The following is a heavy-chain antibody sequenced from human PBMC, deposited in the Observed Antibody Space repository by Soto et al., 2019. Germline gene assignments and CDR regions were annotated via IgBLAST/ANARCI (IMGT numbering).Heavy chain of an antibody. D-gene: IGHD3-16*02. CDR2: LSGSGGRI. J-gene: IGHJ4*01. CDR1: GFTFSGYS. V-gene: IGHV3-23*01. Sequence: GGSLRLSCAVSGFTFSGYSIWWGRQEPGEGLVWVSGLSGSGGRIYSDSVKGRFAISRDNSKNTLYLQMNSLRAEAAAIYYCAKEKDYDYVWGSSRYTSDYWGQGTLVTVSS. CDR3: AKEKDYDYVWGSSRYTSDY.